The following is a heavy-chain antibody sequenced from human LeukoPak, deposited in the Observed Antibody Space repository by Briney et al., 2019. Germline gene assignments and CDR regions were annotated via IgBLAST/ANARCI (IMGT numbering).Heavy chain of an antibody. V-gene: IGHV1-8*01. CDR2: MNPNSGNT. CDR1: GYTCTSYD. CDR3: ARDLRSGYQYYYYGMDV. J-gene: IGHJ6*02. D-gene: IGHD3-3*01. Sequence: ASVRVSCRASGYTCTSYDINWVRRAPGQGLGWMEWMNPNSGNTGYAQKFQGRVTMTRNTSISAAYMELSSLRSEDTAVYYCARDLRSGYQYYYYGMDVWGQGTTVTVSS.